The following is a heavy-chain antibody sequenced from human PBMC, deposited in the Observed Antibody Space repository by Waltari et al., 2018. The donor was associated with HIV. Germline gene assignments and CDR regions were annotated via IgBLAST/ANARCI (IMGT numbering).Heavy chain of an antibody. CDR2: IYYSGST. CDR3: ARAKRGWEVVPAAIDDWMYYFDY. J-gene: IGHJ4*02. D-gene: IGHD2-2*01. Sequence: QLQLQESGPGLVKPSETLSLTCTVSGGSISSSSYYWGWIRQPPGKGLEWIGSIYYSGSTYYNPSLKSRVTISVDTSKNQFSLKLSSVTAADTAVYYCARAKRGWEVVPAAIDDWMYYFDYWGQGTLVTVSS. V-gene: IGHV4-39*07. CDR1: GGSISSSSYY.